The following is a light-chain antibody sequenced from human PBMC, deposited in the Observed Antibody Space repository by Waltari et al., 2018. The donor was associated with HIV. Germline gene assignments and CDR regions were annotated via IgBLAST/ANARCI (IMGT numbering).Light chain of an antibody. V-gene: IGKV1-39*01. CDR3: QQNYSTPGT. CDR2: AAS. Sequence: EIQMTKPPPSLFASVEDRVTILSWASQSINSNLIWYQQKPGQAPKRLIYAASSLESGVPSRFRGSGSGTEYTLTISSLQDDDFATYHCQQNYSTPGTFGQGTKVEI. CDR1: QSINSN. J-gene: IGKJ1*01.